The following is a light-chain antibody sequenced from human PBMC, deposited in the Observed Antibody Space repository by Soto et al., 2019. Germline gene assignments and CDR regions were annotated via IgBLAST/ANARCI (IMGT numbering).Light chain of an antibody. J-gene: IGKJ1*01. Sequence: DIQMTQSPSTLSASVGDRVTITCRASQTISTWLAWYQQKPGKAPKLLIYKASTLEGEVPSRFSGSGSETEFTLTINSLQPDDSATYYCRQYHTYWWTFGQGTKVDI. V-gene: IGKV1-5*03. CDR1: QTISTW. CDR2: KAS. CDR3: RQYHTYWWT.